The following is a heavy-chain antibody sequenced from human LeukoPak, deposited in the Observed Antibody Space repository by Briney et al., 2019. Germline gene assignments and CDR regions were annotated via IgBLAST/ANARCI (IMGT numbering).Heavy chain of an antibody. V-gene: IGHV3-23*01. CDR3: AKALVGTGGYFQH. D-gene: IGHD6-19*01. J-gene: IGHJ1*01. CDR2: ISSSGGST. CDR1: GLTFSTYA. Sequence: QPGGSLRLSCAASGLTFSTYAMSWVRQAPGKGLEWVSAISSSGGSTYYADSVKGRFTISRDNSKNTLYLQMNSLGAEDTATYYCAKALVGTGGYFQHWGQGTLVTVSS.